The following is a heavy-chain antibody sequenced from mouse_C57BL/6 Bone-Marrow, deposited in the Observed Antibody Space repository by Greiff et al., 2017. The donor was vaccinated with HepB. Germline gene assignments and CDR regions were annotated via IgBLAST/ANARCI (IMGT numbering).Heavy chain of an antibody. D-gene: IGHD1-1*01. CDR2: IRNKANGYTT. V-gene: IGHV7-3*01. J-gene: IGHJ1*03. CDR3: ARPGGGGSSYWYFDV. Sequence: RVESGGGLVQPGGSLSLSCAASGFTFTDYYMSWVRQPPGKALEWLGFIRNKANGYTTEYSASVKGRFTISRDNSQSILYLQMNALRAEDSATYYCARPGGGGSSYWYFDVWGTGTTVTVSS. CDR1: GFTFTDYY.